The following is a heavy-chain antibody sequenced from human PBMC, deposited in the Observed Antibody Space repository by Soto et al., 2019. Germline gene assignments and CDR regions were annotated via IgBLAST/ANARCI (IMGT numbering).Heavy chain of an antibody. V-gene: IGHV1-3*01. CDR2: INAGNGNT. J-gene: IGHJ3*02. CDR1: GYTFTSYA. CDR3: ARIFVVVPAATPHDAFDI. Sequence: ASVKVSCKASGYTFTSYAMHWVRQAPGQRLEWMGWINAGNGNTKYSQKFQGRVTITRDTSASTAYMEMSSLRSEDTAVYYYARIFVVVPAATPHDAFDIWGQGTMVTVSS. D-gene: IGHD2-2*01.